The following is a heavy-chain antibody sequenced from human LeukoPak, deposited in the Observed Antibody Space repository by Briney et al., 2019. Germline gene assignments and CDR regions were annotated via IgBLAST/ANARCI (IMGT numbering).Heavy chain of an antibody. D-gene: IGHD3-10*01. CDR2: IYYSGST. CDR1: GGSISSYY. Sequence: SETLSLTCTVSGGSISSYYWGWIRQPPGKGLEWIGSIYYSGSTYYNPSLKSRVTISVDTSKNQFSLKLSSVTAADTAVYYCARHSITMVRGVIGLVDYWGQGTLVTVSS. V-gene: IGHV4-39*01. CDR3: ARHSITMVRGVIGLVDY. J-gene: IGHJ4*02.